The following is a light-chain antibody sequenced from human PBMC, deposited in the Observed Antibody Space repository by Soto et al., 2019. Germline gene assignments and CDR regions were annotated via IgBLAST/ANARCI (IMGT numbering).Light chain of an antibody. CDR2: DAS. Sequence: EIVMTQSPATLSVSPGERATLSCRASQSVSSYLAWYQQKPGQAPRLLIYDASNRATGIPARFSGSGSGTDFTLTISSLEPEDFAVYYCQQRSNWPLTFGGGTKVVIK. CDR1: QSVSSY. V-gene: IGKV3-11*01. CDR3: QQRSNWPLT. J-gene: IGKJ4*01.